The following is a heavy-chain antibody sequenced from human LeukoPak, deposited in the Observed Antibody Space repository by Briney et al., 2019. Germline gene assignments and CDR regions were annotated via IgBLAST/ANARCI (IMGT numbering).Heavy chain of an antibody. V-gene: IGHV3-48*04. Sequence: GGSLRLSCAASGFTFSSYSMNWVRQAPGKGLEWVSYISSSSSTIYYADSVEGRFTISRDNAKNSLYLQMNSLRAEDTAVYYCARERRLGYDSSGPDAFDIWGQGTMVTVSS. D-gene: IGHD3-22*01. CDR1: GFTFSSYS. CDR2: ISSSSSTI. J-gene: IGHJ3*02. CDR3: ARERRLGYDSSGPDAFDI.